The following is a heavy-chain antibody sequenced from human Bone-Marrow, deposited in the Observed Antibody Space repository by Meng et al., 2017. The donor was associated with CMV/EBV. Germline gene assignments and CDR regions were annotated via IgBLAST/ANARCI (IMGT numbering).Heavy chain of an antibody. V-gene: IGHV3-15*01. Sequence: AASRFTFIDVWMSWVRQAPEKELKWVGRIKTQSEGRTTDYDAPMNDRFTLSRNDSKNTVFLQMNSLKIEDTAVYCCTTDFMRGYFGTWGQGTLVTVSS. CDR1: RFTFIDVW. CDR3: TTDFMRGYFGT. D-gene: IGHD2-15*01. J-gene: IGHJ4*02. CDR2: IKTQSEGRTT.